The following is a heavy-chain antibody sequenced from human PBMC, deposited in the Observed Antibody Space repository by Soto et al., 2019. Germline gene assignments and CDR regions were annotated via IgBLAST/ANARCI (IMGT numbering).Heavy chain of an antibody. CDR3: ARARGAWFDP. Sequence: SETLSLTCTVSGGSISSGDYYWSWIRQPPGKGLKWIGYIYYSGSTYYNPSLKSRVTISVDTSKNQFSLKLSSVTAADTAVYYCARARGAWFDPGGQETLVTVSS. D-gene: IGHD3-16*01. J-gene: IGHJ5*02. CDR2: IYYSGST. V-gene: IGHV4-30-4*01. CDR1: GGSISSGDYY.